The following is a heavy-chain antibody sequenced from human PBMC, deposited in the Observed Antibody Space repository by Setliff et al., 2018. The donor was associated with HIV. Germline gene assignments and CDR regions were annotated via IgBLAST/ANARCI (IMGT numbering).Heavy chain of an antibody. J-gene: IGHJ3*01. CDR2: INCNSGGT. Sequence: ASVKVSCKSSGYTFTGSFMHWVRQAPGQGLEWMGWINCNSGGTYYAQNFQGRVTMTRDTSINTADMERSRLRSDDTAVYYCARDDGGYNYAEAFDVWGQGTMVTVPS. D-gene: IGHD3-16*01. CDR3: ARDDGGYNYAEAFDV. CDR1: GYTFTGSF. V-gene: IGHV1-2*02.